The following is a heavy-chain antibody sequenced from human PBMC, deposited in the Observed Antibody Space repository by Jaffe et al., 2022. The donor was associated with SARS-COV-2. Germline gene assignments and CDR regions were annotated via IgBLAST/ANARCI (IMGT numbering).Heavy chain of an antibody. CDR1: GFTFSSYA. CDR2: ISYDGSNK. V-gene: IGHV3-30-3*01. Sequence: QVQLVESGGGVVQPGRSLRLSCAASGFTFSSYAMHWVRQAPGKGLEWVAVISYDGSNKYYADSVKGRFTISRDNSKNTLYLQMNSLRAEDTAVYYCARDGLEYYDFWSGYFPDYWGQGTLVTVSS. J-gene: IGHJ4*02. D-gene: IGHD3-3*01. CDR3: ARDGLEYYDFWSGYFPDY.